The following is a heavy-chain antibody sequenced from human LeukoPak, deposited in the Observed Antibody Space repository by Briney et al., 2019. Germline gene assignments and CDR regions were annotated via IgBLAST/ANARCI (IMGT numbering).Heavy chain of an antibody. D-gene: IGHD2-2*01. CDR2: MNPNSGNT. CDR3: ARAVIVVVPTATWFDP. V-gene: IGHV1-8*01. CDR1: GYTFTSYD. Sequence: ASVKVSCKASGYTFTSYDINWVRQATGQGLEWMGWMNPNSGNTGYAQKFQGRVTMTTDTSTSTAYMELRSLRSDDTAVYYCARAVIVVVPTATWFDPWGQGTLVTVSS. J-gene: IGHJ5*02.